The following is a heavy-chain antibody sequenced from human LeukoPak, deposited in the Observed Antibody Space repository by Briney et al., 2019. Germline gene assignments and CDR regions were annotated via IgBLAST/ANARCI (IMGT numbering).Heavy chain of an antibody. V-gene: IGHV3-30-3*01. CDR1: GFTFSSYA. J-gene: IGHJ4*02. CDR3: ARDHGDIVVVVAATGGTAGDY. CDR2: ISYDGSNK. D-gene: IGHD2-15*01. Sequence: GGSLRLSCAASGFTFSSYAMHWVRQAPGKGLEWVAVISYDGSNKYYADSVKGRFTFSRDNSKNTLYLQMNSLRAEDTAVYYCARDHGDIVVVVAATGGTAGDYWGQGTLVTVSS.